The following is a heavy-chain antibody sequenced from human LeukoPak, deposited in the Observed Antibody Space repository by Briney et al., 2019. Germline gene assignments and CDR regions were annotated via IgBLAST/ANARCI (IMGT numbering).Heavy chain of an antibody. CDR1: GFTFSSYA. CDR3: AKDLWELDAFDI. Sequence: PGRSLRLSCAASGFTFSSYAMHWVRQAPGKGLEWVAVISYDGSNKYYADSVKGRFTISRDNSKNTLYLQMNSLRAEDTAVYYCAKDLWELDAFDIWGQGTMVTVSS. J-gene: IGHJ3*02. CDR2: ISYDGSNK. D-gene: IGHD1-26*01. V-gene: IGHV3-30*04.